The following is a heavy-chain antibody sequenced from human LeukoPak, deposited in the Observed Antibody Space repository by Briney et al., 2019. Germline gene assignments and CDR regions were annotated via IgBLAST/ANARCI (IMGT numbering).Heavy chain of an antibody. V-gene: IGHV3-23*01. D-gene: IGHD3-10*01. Sequence: GGSLRLTCAASGFTFSSYAMSWVRQAPGKGLEWFSAISVSGGSTYYADSVKGRFTISRDNSKNTLYLQMNSLRAEDTAVYYCVKGRGVIHSILYYWGQGTLVTVSS. CDR2: ISVSGGST. J-gene: IGHJ4*02. CDR3: VKGRGVIHSILYY. CDR1: GFTFSSYA.